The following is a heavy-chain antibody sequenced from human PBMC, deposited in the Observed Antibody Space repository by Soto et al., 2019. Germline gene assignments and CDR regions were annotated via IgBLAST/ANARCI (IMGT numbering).Heavy chain of an antibody. CDR3: AKDLYSGYDFGY. CDR1: GFTFSSYA. CDR2: ISGSGGST. J-gene: IGHJ4*02. V-gene: IGHV3-23*01. Sequence: VGSLRLSCAASGFTFSSYAMSWVRQAPGKGLEWVSAISGSGGSTYYADSVKGRFTISRDNSKNTLYLQMNSLRAEDAAVYYCAKDLYSGYDFGYWGQGTLVTVSS. D-gene: IGHD5-12*01.